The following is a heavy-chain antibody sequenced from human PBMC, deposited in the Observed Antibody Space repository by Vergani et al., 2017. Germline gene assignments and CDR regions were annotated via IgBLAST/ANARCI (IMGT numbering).Heavy chain of an antibody. CDR2: ISYDGDRR. V-gene: IGHV3-30*03. D-gene: IGHD2/OR15-2a*01. CDR3: AREEKSNTSHFVGD. Sequence: QVHLVESGGGVVQPGRSPTLSCVASGFSFRGHGMHWVRQAPGKGLEWVAMISYDGDRRDYGDFAKGRFTISRDSSKTVYLQMNSLKAEDRATYYCAREEKSNTSHFVGDWGQGTLVTV. CDR1: GFSFRGHG. J-gene: IGHJ4*02.